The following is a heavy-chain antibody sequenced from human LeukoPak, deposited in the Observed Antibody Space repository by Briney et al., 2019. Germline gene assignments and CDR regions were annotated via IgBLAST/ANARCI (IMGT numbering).Heavy chain of an antibody. CDR2: ISGSGGST. CDR1: GFTLSSYA. V-gene: IGHV3-23*01. D-gene: IGHD3-10*01. Sequence: GGSLRLSCAASGFTLSSYAMSWVRQAPGKGLEWVSAISGSGGSTYYADSVKGRFTISRDNSKNTLYLQMNSLRAEDTAVYYCAKEVAYGSGIGSYMDVWGKGTTVTVSS. CDR3: AKEVAYGSGIGSYMDV. J-gene: IGHJ6*03.